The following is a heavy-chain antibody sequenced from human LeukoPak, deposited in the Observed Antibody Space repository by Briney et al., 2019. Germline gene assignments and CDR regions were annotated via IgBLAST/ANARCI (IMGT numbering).Heavy chain of an antibody. J-gene: IGHJ6*02. Sequence: GGSLRLSCAASGFTFSSYSMNWVRQAPGKGLEWVSSISSSSSYIYYADSVKGRFTISRDNAKNSLYLQMNSLRAEDTAAYYCARDGESYYDFWSGPMGGMDVWGQGTTVTVS. CDR1: GFTFSSYS. D-gene: IGHD3-3*01. CDR3: ARDGESYYDFWSGPMGGMDV. CDR2: ISSSSSYI. V-gene: IGHV3-21*01.